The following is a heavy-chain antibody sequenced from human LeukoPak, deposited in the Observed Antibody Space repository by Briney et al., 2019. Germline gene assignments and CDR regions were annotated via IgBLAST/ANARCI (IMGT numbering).Heavy chain of an antibody. J-gene: IGHJ5*02. Sequence: PGGSLRLSCAASGFTFSSYAMSWVRRAPGKGLEWVSAISGSGGSTYYADSVKGRFTISRDNSKNTLYLQMNSLRAEDTAVYYCAKGIFGVVLNDWFDPWGQGTLVTVSS. CDR3: AKGIFGVVLNDWFDP. V-gene: IGHV3-23*01. CDR1: GFTFSSYA. CDR2: ISGSGGST. D-gene: IGHD3-3*01.